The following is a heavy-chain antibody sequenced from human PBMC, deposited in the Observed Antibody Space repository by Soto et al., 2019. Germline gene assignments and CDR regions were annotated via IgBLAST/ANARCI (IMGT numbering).Heavy chain of an antibody. CDR1: GFTFSSYA. J-gene: IGHJ4*02. V-gene: IGHV3-23*01. CDR2: ISGSGGST. CDR3: ASEYSSSWYYFDY. D-gene: IGHD6-13*01. Sequence: EVQLLESGGGLVQPGGSLRLSCAASGFTFSSYAMSWVRQAPGKGLEWVSAISGSGGSTYYADSVKGRFTITRDNSKNTLYMQMNSLRAEDTAVYYCASEYSSSWYYFDYWGQGTLVTVSS.